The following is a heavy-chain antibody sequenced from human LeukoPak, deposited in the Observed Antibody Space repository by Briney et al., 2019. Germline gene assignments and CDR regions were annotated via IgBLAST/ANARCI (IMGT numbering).Heavy chain of an antibody. CDR3: ARRYCSGGSCYGAFDY. V-gene: IGHV3-74*01. Sequence: GGSLRLSCAGSGFTFSSYWMHWVRQAPGKGLVWVSRINSDGSSTTYADSVKGRFTISRDNAKNTLYLQMNSLRAEDTGVYYCARRYCSGGSCYGAFDYWGQGTLVTVSS. CDR2: INSDGSST. J-gene: IGHJ4*02. D-gene: IGHD2-15*01. CDR1: GFTFSSYW.